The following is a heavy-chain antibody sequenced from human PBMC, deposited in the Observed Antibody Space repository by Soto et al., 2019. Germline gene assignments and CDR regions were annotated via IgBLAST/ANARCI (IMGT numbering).Heavy chain of an antibody. V-gene: IGHV4-59*08. CDR1: GGSISSYY. CDR2: IYYSGST. CDR3: ARRVSPDYYYYYYMDV. J-gene: IGHJ6*03. Sequence: SETLSLTCTVSGGSISSYYWSWIRQPPGKGLEWIGYIYYSGSTNYNPSLKSRVTISVDTSQNQFSLKLSSVTAADTAVYYCARRVSPDYYYYYYMDVWGKGTTVTVSS.